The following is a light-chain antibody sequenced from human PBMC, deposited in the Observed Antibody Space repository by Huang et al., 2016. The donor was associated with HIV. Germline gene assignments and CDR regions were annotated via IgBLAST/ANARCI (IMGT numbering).Light chain of an antibody. Sequence: EIVMTQSPATLSVSPGERATLSCRASQSVSSNLAWYQQKSGRAPRLLIFGASTRATGIPARFSGSGSGTEFTLTISSLQSEDFAIYYCQQYNNWPTWTFGQGTEVEIK. CDR1: QSVSSN. CDR3: QQYNNWPTWT. V-gene: IGKV3-15*01. CDR2: GAS. J-gene: IGKJ1*01.